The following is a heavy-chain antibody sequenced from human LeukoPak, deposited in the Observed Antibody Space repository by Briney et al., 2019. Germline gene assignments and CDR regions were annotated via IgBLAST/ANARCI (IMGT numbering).Heavy chain of an antibody. D-gene: IGHD3-10*01. Sequence: SETLSLTCAVYGGSFSGYFWSWIRQPPGKGLEWIGEINHSGSTNYNPSLKSRVTISVDPSKNQFSLKLTSVTAADTAVYYCARGRYYYDLGSYGWFDPWGQGTLVTVSS. CDR1: GGSFSGYF. V-gene: IGHV4-34*01. CDR2: INHSGST. J-gene: IGHJ5*02. CDR3: ARGRYYYDLGSYGWFDP.